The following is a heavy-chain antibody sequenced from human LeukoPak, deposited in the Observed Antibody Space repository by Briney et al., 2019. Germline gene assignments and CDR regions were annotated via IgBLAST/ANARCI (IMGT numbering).Heavy chain of an antibody. J-gene: IGHJ4*02. CDR3: ARSISDYYDSSGYQPIDY. CDR2: IIPIFGTA. D-gene: IGHD3-22*01. CDR1: GGTFSSYA. Sequence: ASVTVSCTASGGTFSSYAISWVRQAPAQGLECMGGIIPIFGTANYAQKFQGRATITADESTSTAYMELSSLRSEDTAVYYCARSISDYYDSSGYQPIDYWGQGTLVTVSS. V-gene: IGHV1-69*13.